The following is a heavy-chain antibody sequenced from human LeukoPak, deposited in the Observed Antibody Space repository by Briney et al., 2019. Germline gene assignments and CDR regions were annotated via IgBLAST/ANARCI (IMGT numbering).Heavy chain of an antibody. CDR3: TRESGAFSPFGF. CDR1: GGSITTTNW. CDR2: VHLNGAT. V-gene: IGHV4-4*02. Sequence: SETLSLTCAVSGGSITTTNWWSWVRQPPGKGLEWIGEVHLNGATNYNPSLESRFSVSIDKSNNHLSLEVTSVTAADTAMYYCTRESGAFSPFGFWGQGTLVTVSS. D-gene: IGHD1-26*01. J-gene: IGHJ4*02.